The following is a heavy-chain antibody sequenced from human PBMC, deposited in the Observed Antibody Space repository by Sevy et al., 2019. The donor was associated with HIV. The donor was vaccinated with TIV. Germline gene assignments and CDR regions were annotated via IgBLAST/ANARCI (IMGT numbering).Heavy chain of an antibody. CDR3: ARGSHDYGDHDRDVGFDY. CDR2: ISSTGNYI. V-gene: IGHV3-21*01. CDR1: GFTFSSYT. J-gene: IGHJ4*02. D-gene: IGHD4-17*01. Sequence: GGSLRLSCADSGFTFSSYTMNWVRQAPGKGLEWVSSISSTGNYIYYADSLKGRFSISRDNAKNSLYLQMNSLRAEDTAVYYCARGSHDYGDHDRDVGFDYWGQGTLVTVSS.